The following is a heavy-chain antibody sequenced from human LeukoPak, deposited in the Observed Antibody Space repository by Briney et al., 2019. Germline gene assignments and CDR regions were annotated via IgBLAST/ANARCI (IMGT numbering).Heavy chain of an antibody. Sequence: PGGSLRLSCAASGFTFSGYSLNWVRQAPGKGLEWVSYISSGGSTIYYADSVKGRFTTSRDNAKNSLYLQMNTLRDEDTAVYYCAREGVGAAGLDYWGQGTLVTVSS. CDR1: GFTFSGYS. CDR2: ISSGGSTI. CDR3: AREGVGAAGLDY. D-gene: IGHD6-13*01. J-gene: IGHJ4*02. V-gene: IGHV3-48*02.